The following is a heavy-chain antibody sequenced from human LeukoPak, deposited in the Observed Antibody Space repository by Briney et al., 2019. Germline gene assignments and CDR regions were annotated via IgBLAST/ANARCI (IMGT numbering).Heavy chain of an antibody. V-gene: IGHV3-23*01. J-gene: IGHJ4*02. CDR2: ISGSGGST. Sequence: AGGSLRLSCAASGFTFSSYAMSWVRQAPGKGLEWVSAISGSGGSTYYADSVKGRFTISRDNSKNTLYLQMNSLRAEDTAVYYCAKVDIVVVVAGYFDYWGQGTLVTVSS. D-gene: IGHD2-15*01. CDR3: AKVDIVVVVAGYFDY. CDR1: GFTFSSYA.